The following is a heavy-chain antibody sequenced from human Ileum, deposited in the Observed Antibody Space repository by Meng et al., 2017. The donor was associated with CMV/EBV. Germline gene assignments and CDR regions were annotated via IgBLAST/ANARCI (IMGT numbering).Heavy chain of an antibody. D-gene: IGHD4-11*01. J-gene: IGHJ4*02. CDR3: ARDMGYTVTAPFDF. V-gene: IGHV3-23*01. CDR1: GFTFTSRA. CDR2: ISGSGPAT. Sequence: GGSLRLSCIASGFTFTSRAMSWVRQPPGKRPEWVAGISGSGPATYYADSVKGRFTISRDNSNNTLFLQMNVLRGDDTAVYYCARDMGYTVTAPFDFWGQGSVITVSS.